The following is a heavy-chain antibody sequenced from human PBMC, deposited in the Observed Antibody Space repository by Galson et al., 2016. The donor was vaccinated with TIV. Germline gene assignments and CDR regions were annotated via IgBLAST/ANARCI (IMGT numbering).Heavy chain of an antibody. Sequence: SLRLSCAASGFTFGNYWMSWVRQAPGKGLEWVTNIDKDGNEKYYVDSVKGRFTISTDNAKNTLYLQMNSLRAEDMAIFYCARLLEWTHEAFDTWGQGTMVTVSA. D-gene: IGHD3-3*01. CDR3: ARLLEWTHEAFDT. CDR1: GFTFGNYW. J-gene: IGHJ3*02. CDR2: IDKDGNEK. V-gene: IGHV3-7*01.